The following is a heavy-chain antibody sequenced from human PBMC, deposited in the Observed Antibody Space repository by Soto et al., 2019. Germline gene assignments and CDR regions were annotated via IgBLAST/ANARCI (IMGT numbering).Heavy chain of an antibody. CDR2: IDPTDSST. Sequence: GESLKISCQGSGYTFTSYWITWVRQLPGKGLEWMGRIDPTDSSTKYSPSFQGHVTISADNSVSTVYLQWSGLKASDTAMYYCARHYGAGGRHGIDGWGQGTKVNVSS. CDR3: ARHYGAGGRHGIDG. D-gene: IGHD3-16*01. CDR1: GYTFTSYW. V-gene: IGHV5-10-1*01. J-gene: IGHJ6*02.